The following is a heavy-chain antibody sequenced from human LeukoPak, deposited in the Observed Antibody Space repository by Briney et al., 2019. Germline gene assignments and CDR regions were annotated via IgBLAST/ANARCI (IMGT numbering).Heavy chain of an antibody. D-gene: IGHD3-10*01. V-gene: IGHV3-30*02. J-gene: IGHJ5*02. CDR1: GFTFNNHA. CDR2: IQYDGSNK. CDR3: ARANMVRGVGSFFDRNWFDP. Sequence: GGSLRLSCAASGFTFNNHAMHWVRQAPGKGLEWVAFIQYDGSNKYYADSVKGRFTISRDNSKNTLYLQMSSLRDEDTGVYYCARANMVRGVGSFFDRNWFDPWGQGTLVTVSS.